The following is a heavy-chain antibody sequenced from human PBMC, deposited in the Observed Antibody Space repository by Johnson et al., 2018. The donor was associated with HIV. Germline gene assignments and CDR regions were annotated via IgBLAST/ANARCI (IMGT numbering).Heavy chain of an antibody. CDR1: GFTFDDYG. D-gene: IGHD3-10*01. CDR2: VHRDGRL. J-gene: IGHJ3*02. Sequence: VQLVESGGGVVQPGRSLRLSCAASGFTFDDYGMSWVRQAPGKGLEWVSVVHRDGRLYYADSVKGRFRLSRDNSKNTLYLQMNSLRAGDTAVYYCARAGRGSGDTFDIWGQGTMVTVSS. CDR3: ARAGRGSGDTFDI. V-gene: IGHV3-66*01.